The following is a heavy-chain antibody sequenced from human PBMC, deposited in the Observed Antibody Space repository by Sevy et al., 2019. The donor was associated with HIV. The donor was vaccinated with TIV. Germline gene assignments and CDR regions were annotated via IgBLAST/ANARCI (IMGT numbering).Heavy chain of an antibody. CDR1: GGSFSGYY. V-gene: IGHV4-34*01. CDR2: INHRGST. Sequence: SETLSLTCAVYGGSFSGYYWSWIRQPPGKGLEWIGEINHRGSTNYNPSLKSRVTISVDTSKNQFSLKLSSVTAADTAVYYCASGPPTPILDYRKPVGYDYWGQGTLVTVSS. CDR3: ASGPPTPILDYRKPVGYDY. D-gene: IGHD4-4*01. J-gene: IGHJ4*02.